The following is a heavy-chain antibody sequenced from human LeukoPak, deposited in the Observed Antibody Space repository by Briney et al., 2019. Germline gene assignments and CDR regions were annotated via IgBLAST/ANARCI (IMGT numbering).Heavy chain of an antibody. CDR1: GFTLSSYS. CDR2: ISSSSSYI. Sequence: GGSLRLSCAASGFTLSSYSMNWVRQAPGKGLEWVSSISSSSSYIYYADSVKDRFTISRDNAKNSLYLQMNSLRAEDTAVYYCANHVASYAFDIWGQGTMVTVSS. J-gene: IGHJ3*02. D-gene: IGHD3-3*02. V-gene: IGHV3-21*01. CDR3: ANHVASYAFDI.